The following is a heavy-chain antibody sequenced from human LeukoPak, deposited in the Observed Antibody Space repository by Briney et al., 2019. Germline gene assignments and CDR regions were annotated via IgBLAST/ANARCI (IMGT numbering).Heavy chain of an antibody. CDR2: IKPDGSAT. V-gene: IGHV3-7*05. Sequence: GGSLRLSCAASGFTFSSFAMSWVRQAPGEGLEWVAIIKPDGSATSYVDSAKGRFTISRDNAKNSLSLQMHSLKVDDTGVYYCVRGGSMDVWGQGTAVTVSS. CDR3: VRGGSMDV. CDR1: GFTFSSFA. J-gene: IGHJ6*02.